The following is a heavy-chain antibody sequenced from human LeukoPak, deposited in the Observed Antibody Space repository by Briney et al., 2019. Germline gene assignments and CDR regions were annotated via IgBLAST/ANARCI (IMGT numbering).Heavy chain of an antibody. V-gene: IGHV4-39*01. Sequence: SQTLSLTCTVTSGSISSSNYHWGWIRQPPGKGLECIGSISYSGSTYYNPSLKSRVTISVDTSKNQFSLKLSSVTAADTAVYYCARLCRDGYSSHFAYWGHGTLVTVSS. D-gene: IGHD5-24*01. CDR3: ARLCRDGYSSHFAY. CDR1: SGSISSSNYH. J-gene: IGHJ4*01. CDR2: ISYSGST.